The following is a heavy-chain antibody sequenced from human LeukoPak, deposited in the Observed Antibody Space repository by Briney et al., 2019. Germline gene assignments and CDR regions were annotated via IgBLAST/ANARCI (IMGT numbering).Heavy chain of an antibody. Sequence: GGSLRLSRAASGFTFSSYSMNWVRQAPGKGLEWVSSISSSSSYIYYADSVKGRFTISRDNAKNSLYLQMNSLRAEDTAVYYCARDGGNDAFDIWGQGTMVTVSS. CDR2: ISSSSSYI. CDR3: ARDGGNDAFDI. V-gene: IGHV3-21*01. D-gene: IGHD2-15*01. CDR1: GFTFSSYS. J-gene: IGHJ3*02.